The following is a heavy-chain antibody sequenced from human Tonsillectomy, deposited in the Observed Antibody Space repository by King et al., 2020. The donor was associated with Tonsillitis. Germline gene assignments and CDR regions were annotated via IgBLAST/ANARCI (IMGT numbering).Heavy chain of an antibody. CDR3: GRGGLGLADY. V-gene: IGHV3-74*01. J-gene: IGHJ4*02. CDR1: GFTFSSYW. CDR2: INPDGSST. D-gene: IGHD6-19*01. Sequence: VQLVESGGGLVQPGGSLRLSCAASGFTFSSYWMHWVRQAPGKGLVWVSRINPDGSSTNYADSVKGRFTISRDNAKNTLYLQMNSLRAEDTAVYYGGRGGLGLADYWGQGTLVTVSS.